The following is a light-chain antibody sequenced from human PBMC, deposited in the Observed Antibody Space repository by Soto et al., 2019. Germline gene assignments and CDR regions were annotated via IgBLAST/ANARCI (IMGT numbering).Light chain of an antibody. CDR1: SSNIGNKY. CDR3: AAWDDSFSGL. V-gene: IGLV1-47*01. CDR2: RND. J-gene: IGLJ2*01. Sequence: QSALTQPPSASGTPGQRVNISCSGSSSNIGNKYVYWYQQVPGTAPKLLTYRNDQRPSGVLDRFSGSKSGNSASLAISWLRSEDEADYYCAAWDDSFSGLFGGGTKLPVL.